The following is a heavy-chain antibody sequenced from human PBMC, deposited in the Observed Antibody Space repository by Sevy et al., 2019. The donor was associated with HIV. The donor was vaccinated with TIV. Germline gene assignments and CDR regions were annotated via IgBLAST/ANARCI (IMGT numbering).Heavy chain of an antibody. J-gene: IGHJ4*02. CDR1: GYSFSSYA. V-gene: IGHV3-23*01. Sequence: GGSLRLSCVVSGYSFSSYAISWVRQAPGKGLEWVSTINGRGGSTYYADSVKGRFTISRDNPKNTLFLQIINLRVDDTAIYSCARPSPRIAAAASAFYDNWGQGTLVTVSS. D-gene: IGHD6-13*01. CDR2: INGRGGST. CDR3: ARPSPRIAAAASAFYDN.